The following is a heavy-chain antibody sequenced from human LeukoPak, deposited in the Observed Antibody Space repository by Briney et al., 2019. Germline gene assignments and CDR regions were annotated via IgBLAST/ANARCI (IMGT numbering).Heavy chain of an antibody. J-gene: IGHJ5*02. CDR3: ARRPIVGSTGFYFDP. V-gene: IGHV4-39*01. Sequence: SETLSLTCNVSGGSNSTTTNSWGWAWIRQRPTKGLEWIGSIYYGGSPYYTSSLKSRVTISVDTSKNQFSLKLASLTAADTAVYYCARRPIVGSTGFYFDPWGPGTLVTVSS. CDR2: IYYGGSP. CDR1: GGSNSTTTNS. D-gene: IGHD1-26*01.